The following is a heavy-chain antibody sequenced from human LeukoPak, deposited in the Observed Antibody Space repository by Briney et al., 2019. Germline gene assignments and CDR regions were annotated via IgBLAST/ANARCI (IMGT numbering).Heavy chain of an antibody. CDR1: GFTFSTYA. Sequence: GGSLRLSCVGTGFTFSTYAMTWVRQASGKGLEWVSLISATGGSTYYADSVKGRFTISRDNIKNTLYLQMDSLRAEDTAVYYCAKDYEPLVGVHRWGDWFDPWGQGTLVTVSS. D-gene: IGHD1-26*01. CDR3: AKDYEPLVGVHRWGDWFDP. V-gene: IGHV3-23*01. CDR2: ISATGGST. J-gene: IGHJ5*02.